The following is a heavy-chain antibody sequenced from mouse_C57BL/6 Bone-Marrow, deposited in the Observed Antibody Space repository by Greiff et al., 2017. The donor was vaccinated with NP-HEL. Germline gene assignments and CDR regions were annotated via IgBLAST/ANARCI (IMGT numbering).Heavy chain of an antibody. D-gene: IGHD1-1*01. CDR2: INPNNGGT. CDR1: GYTFTDYY. J-gene: IGHJ4*01. V-gene: IGHV1-26*01. Sequence: EVQLQQSGPELVKPGASVKISCKASGYTFTDYYMNWVKQSHGKSLEWIGDINPNNGGTSYNQKFKGKATLTVDKSSSTAYMELRSLTSEDSAVYYCAGTRSSYECAYYAMDYWGQGTSVTVSS. CDR3: AGTRSSYECAYYAMDY.